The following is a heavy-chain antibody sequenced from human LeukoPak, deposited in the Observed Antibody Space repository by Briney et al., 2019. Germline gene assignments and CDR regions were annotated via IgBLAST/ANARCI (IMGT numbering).Heavy chain of an antibody. CDR3: AADLDFWSGYRRFDP. CDR2: IVVGSGNT. J-gene: IGHJ5*02. CDR1: GFTFTSSA. D-gene: IGHD3-3*01. V-gene: IGHV1-58*01. Sequence: SVKVSCKASGFTFTSSAVQWVRQARGQRLEWIGWIVVGSGNTNYAQKFQERVTITRDMSTSTAYMELSSLRSEDTAVYYCAADLDFWSGYRRFDPWGQGTLVTVSS.